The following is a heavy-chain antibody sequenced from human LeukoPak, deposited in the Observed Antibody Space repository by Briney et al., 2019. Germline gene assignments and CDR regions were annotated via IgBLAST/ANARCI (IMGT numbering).Heavy chain of an antibody. J-gene: IGHJ4*02. V-gene: IGHV3-7*01. CDR1: GFTFSSYW. CDR3: ARTPYSSGWYPFYFDY. D-gene: IGHD6-19*01. CDR2: IKQDGSEK. Sequence: GGSLRLSCAASGFTFSSYWMSWVRQAPGKGLEWVANIKQDGSEKYYVDSVKGRFTICRDNGKTSLYLQMNSLRAEDTAVYYCARTPYSSGWYPFYFDYWGQGTLVTVSS.